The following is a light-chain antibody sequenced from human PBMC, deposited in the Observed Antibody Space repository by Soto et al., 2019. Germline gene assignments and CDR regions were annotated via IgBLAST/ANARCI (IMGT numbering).Light chain of an antibody. J-gene: IGKJ4*01. CDR3: QKYNSAPLT. V-gene: IGKV1-27*01. CDR2: SAS. CDR1: QVITNF. Sequence: IQMTQSPYSLSSSLVYRFTITCRASQVITNFLAWYQQKPGKVPRLLIYSASTLQSGVQSRFSDSGSGTDFTLTISSLQPEDVGTYYCQKYNSAPLTFGGGTKGGYQ.